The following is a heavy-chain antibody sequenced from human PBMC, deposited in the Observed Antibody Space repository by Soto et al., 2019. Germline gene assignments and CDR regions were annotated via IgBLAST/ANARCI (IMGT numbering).Heavy chain of an antibody. J-gene: IGHJ4*02. V-gene: IGHV1-46*01. CDR2: INPNGGST. CDR1: GYIFIHYY. CDR3: ARSLLQGDF. Sequence: QVQLVQSGAEVKKPGASVKVSCKASGYIFIHYYIHWLRQAPGQGLEWMAIINPNGGSTNYAQKFQGRVTVISDTSTSTVSMELNSLGSDDTAVYFCARSLLQGDFWGQGTLVTVSS. D-gene: IGHD2-21*01.